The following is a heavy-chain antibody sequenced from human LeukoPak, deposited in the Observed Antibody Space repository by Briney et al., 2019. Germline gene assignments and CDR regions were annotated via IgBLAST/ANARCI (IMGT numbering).Heavy chain of an antibody. CDR2: ISSSSSYI. J-gene: IGHJ4*02. CDR1: GFTFSSYS. V-gene: IGHV3-21*04. D-gene: IGHD5-18*01. Sequence: GGSLRLSCAASGFTFSSYSMNWVRQAPGKGLEWVSSISSSSSYIYYADSVKGRFTISRDNAKNSLSLQMNSLRAEDTAVYYCARQDTAMDMYYFDYWGQGTLVTVSS. CDR3: ARQDTAMDMYYFDY.